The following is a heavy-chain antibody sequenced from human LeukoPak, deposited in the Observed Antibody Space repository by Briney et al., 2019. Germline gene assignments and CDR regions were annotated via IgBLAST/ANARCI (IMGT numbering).Heavy chain of an antibody. D-gene: IGHD3-22*01. CDR1: GFGVSGNF. Sequence: PGGSQRLSCTASGFGVSGNFMTWVRQAPGKGLEWISFIYAGGTTSYAGSVKGRFTLSRNNSKNTIYLQLNSLRVEDTAVYYCARGRSRSSSGWYFDYWGQGTLVTVSS. V-gene: IGHV3-53*01. CDR2: IYAGGTT. CDR3: ARGRSRSSSGWYFDY. J-gene: IGHJ4*02.